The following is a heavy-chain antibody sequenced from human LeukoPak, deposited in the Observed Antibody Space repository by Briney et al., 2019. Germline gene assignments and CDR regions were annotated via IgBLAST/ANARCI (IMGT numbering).Heavy chain of an antibody. CDR3: ARAHSRGATPSYYYYYMDV. D-gene: IGHD5-12*01. V-gene: IGHV3-21*01. CDR1: GFTFSSYS. CDR2: ISSSSSYI. Sequence: GGSLRLSCAASGFTFSSYSMNWVRQAPGKGLEWVSSISSSSSYIYYADSVKGRFTISRDNAKNSLYLQMNSLRAEDTAVYYCARAHSRGATPSYYYYYMDVWGKGTTVTVSS. J-gene: IGHJ6*03.